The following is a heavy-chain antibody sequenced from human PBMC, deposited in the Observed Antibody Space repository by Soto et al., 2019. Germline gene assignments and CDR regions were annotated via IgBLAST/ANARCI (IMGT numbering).Heavy chain of an antibody. CDR3: AISPMTRSTGDF. V-gene: IGHV1-69*01. CDR2: IIPLTDTP. J-gene: IGHJ4*02. CDR1: GGTFSNSA. D-gene: IGHD3-9*01. Sequence: QMQVVQSGAEVKKPGSSVKVSCKASGGTFSNSAISWVRQAPGHGLEWLGGIIPLTDTPVYAQTVQGRPTTTSHELTSAAYLELSRLSSGDTAVYYCAISPMTRSTGDFWGQATVVTVSS.